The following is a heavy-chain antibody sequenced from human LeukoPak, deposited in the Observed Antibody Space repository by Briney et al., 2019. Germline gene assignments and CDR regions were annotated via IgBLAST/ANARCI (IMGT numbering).Heavy chain of an antibody. D-gene: IGHD6-19*01. CDR2: ISSSGSTI. Sequence: PGGSLRLSCAASGFTFSSYEMNWVRQAPGKGLEWVSHISSSGSTIYYADSVKGRFTISRDNAKNSLYLQMNSLRAEDTAVYYCARRMSIAVTGTPAFDIWGQGTMVTVSS. CDR3: ARRMSIAVTGTPAFDI. V-gene: IGHV3-48*03. J-gene: IGHJ3*02. CDR1: GFTFSSYE.